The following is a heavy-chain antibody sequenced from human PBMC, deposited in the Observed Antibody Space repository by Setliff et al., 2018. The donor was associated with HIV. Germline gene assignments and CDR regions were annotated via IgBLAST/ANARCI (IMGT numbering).Heavy chain of an antibody. CDR1: GGSFSGYC. CDR3: ARVSCSSWYSIPRYYYYSMDV. CDR2: IQHSGRI. V-gene: IGHV4-34*01. Sequence: PSETLSLTCAVYGGSFSGYCWSWIRQPPGKGLEWIGEIQHSGRINYNPSPRSRVTTSLDTSKKQFSLRLRSVTAADTAVYYCARVSCSSWYSIPRYYYYSMDVWGNGTTVTVSS. D-gene: IGHD6-13*01. J-gene: IGHJ6*03.